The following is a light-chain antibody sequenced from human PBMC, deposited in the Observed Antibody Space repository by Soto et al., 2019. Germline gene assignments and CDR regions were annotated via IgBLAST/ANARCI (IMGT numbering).Light chain of an antibody. CDR2: GVT. J-gene: IGLJ2*01. V-gene: IGLV2-14*03. CDR1: TNDVGGYNY. Sequence: SVLTQPASVSGSPGQSITISCSGTTNDVGGYNYVSWYQQHPGKAPKLLIYGVTARPSGVSSRFSGSKSGNAASLTISGQQGEDEGDYYCSSYTSSYTWNVGGGTK. CDR3: SSYTSSYTWN.